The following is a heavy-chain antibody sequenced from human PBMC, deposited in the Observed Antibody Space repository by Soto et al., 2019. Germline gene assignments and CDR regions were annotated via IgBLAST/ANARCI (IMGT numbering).Heavy chain of an antibody. CDR1: GFTFSRYW. D-gene: IGHD3-22*01. J-gene: IGHJ6*02. Sequence: GGSLRLSCAASGFTFSRYWMHWVRQTPGKGLVWVSHINGGGSRTTYADSVKGRFTISRDNAKNTLYLQMNSLRAEDTAVYYCARLIGSGYYYGLAYYYGMDVWGQGTTVTVSS. V-gene: IGHV3-74*01. CDR3: ARLIGSGYYYGLAYYYGMDV. CDR2: INGGGSRT.